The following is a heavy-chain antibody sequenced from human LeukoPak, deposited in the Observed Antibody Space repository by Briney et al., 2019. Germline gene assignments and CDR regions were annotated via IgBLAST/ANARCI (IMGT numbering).Heavy chain of an antibody. CDR3: ARRPEYYYGSGSYSEYYFDY. Sequence: SETLSLTCTVSGGSISSSSCYWGWIRQPPGKGLEWIGSIYYSGSTYYNPSLKSRVTISVDTSKNQFSLKLSSVTAADTAVYYCARRPEYYYGSGSYSEYYFDYWGQGTLVTVSS. J-gene: IGHJ4*02. CDR2: IYYSGST. CDR1: GGSISSSSCY. V-gene: IGHV4-39*01. D-gene: IGHD3-10*01.